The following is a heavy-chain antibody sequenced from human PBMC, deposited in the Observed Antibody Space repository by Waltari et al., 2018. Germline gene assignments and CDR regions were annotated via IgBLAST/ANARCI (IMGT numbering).Heavy chain of an antibody. V-gene: IGHV4-38-2*02. Sequence: QVQLQESGPGLVKPSETLSLTCTVSGYSITSGYYWGCIRQPPGKGLEWIGSIYHSGTTYYNTALKGRLTISVDTSKNQFSLRLSSVTAADTAVYYCARAPMSGAATGTFDFWGLGSLVTVSP. D-gene: IGHD6-13*01. CDR2: IYHSGTT. CDR3: ARAPMSGAATGTFDF. CDR1: GYSITSGYY. J-gene: IGHJ4*02.